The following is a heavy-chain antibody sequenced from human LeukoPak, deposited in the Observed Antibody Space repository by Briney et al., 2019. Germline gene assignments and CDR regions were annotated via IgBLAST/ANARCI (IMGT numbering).Heavy chain of an antibody. CDR2: ISGSGGST. CDR3: AKDSSGYYLYYFDY. CDR1: GFTVSSNY. J-gene: IGHJ4*02. D-gene: IGHD3-22*01. Sequence: GGSLRLSCAASGFTVSSNYVSWVRQAPGKGLEWVSAISGSGGSTYYADSVKGRFTISRDNSKNTLYLQMNSLRAEGTAVYYCAKDSSGYYLYYFDYWGQGTLVTVSS. V-gene: IGHV3-23*01.